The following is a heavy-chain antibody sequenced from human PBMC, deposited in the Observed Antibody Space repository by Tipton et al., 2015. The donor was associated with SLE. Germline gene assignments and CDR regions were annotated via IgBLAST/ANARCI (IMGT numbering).Heavy chain of an antibody. J-gene: IGHJ4*02. CDR1: GGSISSYY. CDR3: ASLTRDYGDLPFDY. D-gene: IGHD4-17*01. Sequence: LRLSCTVSGGSISSYYWSWIRQPAGKGLEWIGRIYTSGSTNYNPSLKSRVTMSVDTSKNQFSLKLSSVTAADTAVYYCASLTRDYGDLPFDYWGQGTLVTVSS. V-gene: IGHV4-4*07. CDR2: IYTSGST.